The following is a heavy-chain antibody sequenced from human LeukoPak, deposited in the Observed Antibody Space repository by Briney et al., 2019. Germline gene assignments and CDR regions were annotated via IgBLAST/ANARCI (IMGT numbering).Heavy chain of an antibody. Sequence: SETLSLTRTISGGSMSSYYWSWIRQPPGKGLEWIGYIYYSGSTNYNPSLKSRVTISVDTSKNQFSLKLSSVTAADTAVYYCARLVSGTSLVMDVWGKGTTVTIS. CDR3: ARLVSGTSLVMDV. D-gene: IGHD3-10*01. CDR1: GGSMSSYY. CDR2: IYYSGST. V-gene: IGHV4-59*01. J-gene: IGHJ6*03.